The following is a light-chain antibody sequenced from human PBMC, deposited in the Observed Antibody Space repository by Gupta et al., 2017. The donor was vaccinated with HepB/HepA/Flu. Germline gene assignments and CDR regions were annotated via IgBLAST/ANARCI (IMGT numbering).Light chain of an antibody. V-gene: IGLV2-23*02. CDR1: TSVVGGFNL. Sequence: QAALTHPASVSGAPGQSITIPCTAGTSVVGGFNLVSWFHQYPGKAPKLIIYEVNKRPSGVSNRFSGSKSGNTASLTISGLQTEDEADYYCCAYAGSFTHVFGTGTKVIVL. J-gene: IGLJ1*01. CDR2: EVN. CDR3: CAYAGSFTHV.